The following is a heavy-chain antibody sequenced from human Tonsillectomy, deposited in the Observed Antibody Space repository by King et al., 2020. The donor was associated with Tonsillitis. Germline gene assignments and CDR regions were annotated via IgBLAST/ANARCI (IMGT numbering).Heavy chain of an antibody. CDR2: INPSGGST. D-gene: IGHD2-15*01. J-gene: IGHJ4*02. CDR1: GYTFISHY. Sequence: QLVQSGAEVKKPGASVKVSCKASGYTFISHYVHWVRQAPGQGLEWMGIINPSGGSTIFAEKFQGRVTMTMDTSTSTVYMELSRLRSEDTAVYYCARVCGGSRPFDYWGQGTLVSVSS. V-gene: IGHV1-46*01. CDR3: ARVCGGSRPFDY.